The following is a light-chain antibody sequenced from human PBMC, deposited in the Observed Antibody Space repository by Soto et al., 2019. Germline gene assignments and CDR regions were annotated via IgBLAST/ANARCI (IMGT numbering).Light chain of an antibody. V-gene: IGKV3-20*01. Sequence: EIVLTQSPGSLSLSPVERAKLSGRSSQSVSSSYLAWYQQKHGQAPRIIIYGEYSRATGITDRFSGSGSGTDFTLTIRRMGPEEFAVYYCQQYGSSPWTFGKWNKVAI. CDR3: QQYGSSPWT. CDR1: QSVSSSY. CDR2: GEY. J-gene: IGKJ1*01.